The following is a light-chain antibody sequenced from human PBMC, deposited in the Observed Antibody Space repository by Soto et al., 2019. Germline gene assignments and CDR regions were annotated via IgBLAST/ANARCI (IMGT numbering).Light chain of an antibody. CDR2: EVS. V-gene: IGLV2-14*01. J-gene: IGLJ1*01. CDR1: SSDVGGYNY. CDR3: SSYTSSSTQV. Sequence: QSALTQPASVSGSPGQSITISCTGTSSDVGGYNYVSWYQQHPGKAPQLMMYEVSYRPSGVSNRFSGSKSGNTASPTISWLQAEDEADDYCSSYTSSSTQVFGTGTKVTVL.